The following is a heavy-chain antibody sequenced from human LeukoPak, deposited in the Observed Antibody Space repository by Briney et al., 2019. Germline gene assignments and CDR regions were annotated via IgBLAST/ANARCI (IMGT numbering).Heavy chain of an antibody. CDR2: ISYTGST. Sequence: PSETLSLTCTVSRGSISNYYWSWIRQSPGTGLEWIGFISYTGSTNYNPSLKSRVTISVDTSKNQFSLKLSSVTAADTAVYYCARSHPDYYDSSGYLFDYWGQGTLVTVSS. V-gene: IGHV4-59*08. CDR3: ARSHPDYYDSSGYLFDY. D-gene: IGHD3-22*01. CDR1: RGSISNYY. J-gene: IGHJ4*02.